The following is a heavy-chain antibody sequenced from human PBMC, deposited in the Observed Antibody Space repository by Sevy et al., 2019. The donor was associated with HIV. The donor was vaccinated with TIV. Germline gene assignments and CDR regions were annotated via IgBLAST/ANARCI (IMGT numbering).Heavy chain of an antibody. CDR1: GFIFNSYT. D-gene: IGHD3-16*01. Sequence: GGSLRLSCVASGFIFNSYTMSWVRQAPGKGLEWVSTISGSGGSVYYPDSLKDRFTISRDNFKNTVSLQMNSLRAEDTAVYYCTNRGGVIITGFESWGQGTLVTVSS. CDR3: TNRGGVIITGFES. V-gene: IGHV3-23*01. J-gene: IGHJ4*02. CDR2: ISGSGGSV.